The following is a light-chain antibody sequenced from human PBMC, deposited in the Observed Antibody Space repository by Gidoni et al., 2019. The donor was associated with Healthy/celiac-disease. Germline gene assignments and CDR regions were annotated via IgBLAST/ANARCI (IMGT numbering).Light chain of an antibody. V-gene: IGKV1-13*02. J-gene: IGKJ3*01. CDR3: QQFNSYPL. Sequence: AIQLTQSPSSLSASVGDRVTITCRASQGISSALAWYQQKPGKAPKLLIYDASSLESGVPSRVSGSGSGTDFTLTISSLQPEDFATYYCQQFNSYPLFGPXTKVDIK. CDR1: QGISSA. CDR2: DAS.